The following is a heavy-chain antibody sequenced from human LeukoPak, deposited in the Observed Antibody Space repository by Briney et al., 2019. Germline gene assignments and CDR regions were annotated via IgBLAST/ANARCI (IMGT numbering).Heavy chain of an antibody. CDR2: IYHSGST. J-gene: IGHJ3*02. CDR3: ARQPNYYDAFDI. CDR1: GGSISSGGYY. Sequence: SETLSLTCTVSGGSISSGGYYWSWLRQPPGKGLEWIGYIYHSGSTYYNPSLKSRVTISVDRSKNQFSLKLSSVTAADTAVYYCARQPNYYDAFDIWGQGTMVTVSS. V-gene: IGHV4-30-2*01. D-gene: IGHD1-26*01.